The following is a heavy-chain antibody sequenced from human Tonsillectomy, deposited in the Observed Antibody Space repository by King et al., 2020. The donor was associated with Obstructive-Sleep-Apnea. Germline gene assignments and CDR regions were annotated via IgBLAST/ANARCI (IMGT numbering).Heavy chain of an antibody. CDR2: MYHRGSS. CDR3: ARRYYYYYGMDV. Sequence: QLQESGPGLVKPSGTLSLTCAVSGGSISSSNWWIWVRQPPGKGLEWIGEMYHRGSSNYNPSLKSRVTPSVDKSKNQFSLKLSSVTAADTAVYYCARRYYYYYGMDVWGQGTTVTVSS. V-gene: IGHV4-4*02. J-gene: IGHJ6*02. CDR1: GGSISSSNW.